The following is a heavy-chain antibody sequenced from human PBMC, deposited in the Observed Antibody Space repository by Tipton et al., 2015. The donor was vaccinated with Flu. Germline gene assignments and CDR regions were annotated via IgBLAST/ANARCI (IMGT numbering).Heavy chain of an antibody. CDR3: ARAGDYGGELHFQN. J-gene: IGHJ1*01. CDR1: GGSISSTKSY. Sequence: LVKPSETLSLTCTVSGGSISSTKSYWGWIRQPPGKGLEWIGSIYSRGGTYYNPSLKSRVIISVDTSKNQLSLNLRSVTAADTAVYYCARAGDYGGELHFQNWGQGTLITVSS. D-gene: IGHD4-23*01. V-gene: IGHV4-39*07. CDR2: IYSRGGT.